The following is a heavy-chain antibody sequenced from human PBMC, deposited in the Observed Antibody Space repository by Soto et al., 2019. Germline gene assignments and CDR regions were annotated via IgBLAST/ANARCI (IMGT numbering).Heavy chain of an antibody. Sequence: QGGGSLRLSCAASGFIFENFGMSWVRQAPGKGLEWISSISGSGFKKYYADSVKGRFTISRDNSKSTVYLELNNLSAEDTAVYHCAKNQGVELVPLATVDWFDPWGQGSVVTVSS. V-gene: IGHV3-23*01. CDR3: AKNQGVELVPLATVDWFDP. CDR1: GFIFENFG. CDR2: ISGSGFKK. D-gene: IGHD1-26*01. J-gene: IGHJ5*02.